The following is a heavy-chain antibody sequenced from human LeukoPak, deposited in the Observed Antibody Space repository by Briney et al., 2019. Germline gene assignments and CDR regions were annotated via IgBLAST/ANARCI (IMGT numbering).Heavy chain of an antibody. Sequence: GGSLRLSCAASGFTFSGYWVSWVRQAPGKGLEWVANIKQDGSEKYYVDSVKGRFTISRDNAKNSLYLQMNSLRAEDTAVYYCARDPTYYYDSSGYHDAFDIWGQGTMVTVSS. CDR2: IKQDGSEK. CDR3: ARDPTYYYDSSGYHDAFDI. J-gene: IGHJ3*02. V-gene: IGHV3-7*05. CDR1: GFTFSGYW. D-gene: IGHD3-22*01.